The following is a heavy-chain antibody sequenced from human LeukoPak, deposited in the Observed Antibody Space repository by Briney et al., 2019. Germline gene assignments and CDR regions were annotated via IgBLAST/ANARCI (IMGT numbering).Heavy chain of an antibody. CDR2: IYSGGST. CDR1: VFTVSSNY. CDR3: ARSPYLYNWFDP. J-gene: IGHJ5*02. V-gene: IGHV3-53*01. D-gene: IGHD3-10*01. Sequence: GGSLRLSCAASVFTVSSNYMSWVRQAPGKGLEWVSVIYSGGSTYYADSVKGRFTISRDNSKNTLYLQMNSLRAEDTAVYYCARSPYLYNWFDPWGQGTLVTASS.